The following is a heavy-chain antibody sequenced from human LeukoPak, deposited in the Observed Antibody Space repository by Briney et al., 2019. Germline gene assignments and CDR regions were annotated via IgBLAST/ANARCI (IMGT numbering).Heavy chain of an antibody. V-gene: IGHV3-74*01. D-gene: IGHD2-15*01. CDR1: GFTFSNYW. J-gene: IGHJ5*02. CDR2: INSDGRST. CDR3: ARVSVVVAANHWFDP. Sequence: GGSLRLSCAASGFTFSNYWMHWVRQAPGKGLVWVSRINSDGRSTIYADSVKGRFTISRDNAKNTLYLQMNSLRAEDTAVYYCARVSVVVAANHWFDPWGQGTLVTVSS.